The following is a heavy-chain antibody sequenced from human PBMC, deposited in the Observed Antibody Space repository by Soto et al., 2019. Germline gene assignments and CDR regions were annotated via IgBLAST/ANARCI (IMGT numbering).Heavy chain of an antibody. D-gene: IGHD3-22*01. V-gene: IGHV4-61*03. CDR2: IFYTGVT. CDR3: VRVLDSSWYADL. J-gene: IGHJ2*01. Sequence: WTWIRQAPGTGLEYICYIFYTGVTNYNPSLSSRVTISLDTSKNHFSLKLNSMTAADTAVYYCVRVLDSSWYADLWGRGTLVTVSS.